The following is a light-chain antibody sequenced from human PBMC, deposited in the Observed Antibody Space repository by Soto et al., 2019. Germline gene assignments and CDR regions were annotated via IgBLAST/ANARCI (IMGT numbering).Light chain of an antibody. CDR1: QSISNY. CDR2: AAS. CDR3: QQSSSTPWT. Sequence: DIQMTQSPSSLSASVGDRVTITCRASQSISNYLNWYQQKPGKAPKLLIYAASSLQSGVPSRFSGSGPGTDFTLTISSLQPEDFATYSCQQSSSTPWTFGQGTKVEIK. J-gene: IGKJ1*01. V-gene: IGKV1-39*01.